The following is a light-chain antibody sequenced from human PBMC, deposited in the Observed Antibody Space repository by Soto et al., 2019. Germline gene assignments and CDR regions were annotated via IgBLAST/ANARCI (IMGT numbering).Light chain of an antibody. CDR3: QTWGTGIVI. V-gene: IGLV4-69*01. J-gene: IGLJ2*01. Sequence: QPVLTQSPSASASLGASVKLTCTLSSGHSNYAIAWHQQQPEKGPRYLMKLNRDGSHSKGDGIPNRFSGSSSVAERYLTISRLQSEDEADYYCQTWGTGIVIFGGGTKLTVL. CDR1: SGHSNYA. CDR2: LNRDGSH.